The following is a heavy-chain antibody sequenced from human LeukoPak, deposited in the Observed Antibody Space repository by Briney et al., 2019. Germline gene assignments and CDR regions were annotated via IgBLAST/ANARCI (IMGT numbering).Heavy chain of an antibody. CDR3: ARQTGYSSSWSRFDY. CDR2: IYYSGST. J-gene: IGHJ4*02. CDR1: GGSISSSSYY. V-gene: IGHV4-39*01. Sequence: PSETLSLTCTVSGGSISSSSYYWGWIRQPPGKGLEWIGSIYYSGSTYYNPSLKSRVTISVDTSKNQFSLKLSTVTAADTAVYYCARQTGYSSSWSRFDYWGQGTLVTDSS. D-gene: IGHD6-13*01.